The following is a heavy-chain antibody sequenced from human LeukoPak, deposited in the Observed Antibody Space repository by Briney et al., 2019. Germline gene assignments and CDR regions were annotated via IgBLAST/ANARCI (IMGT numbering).Heavy chain of an antibody. D-gene: IGHD4-17*01. V-gene: IGHV1-46*01. CDR2: INPSGGST. CDR1: GYTSTSYY. Sequence: ASVKVSCKASGYTSTSYYMHWVRQAPGQGLEWMGIINPSGGSTSYAQKFQGRVTMTRDTSTSTVYMELSSLRSEDPAVYYCGYGDYAGPFDYWGQGTLVTVSS. J-gene: IGHJ4*02. CDR3: GYGDYAGPFDY.